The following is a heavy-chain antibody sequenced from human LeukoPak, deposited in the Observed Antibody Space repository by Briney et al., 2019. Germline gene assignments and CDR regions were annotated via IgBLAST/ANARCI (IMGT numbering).Heavy chain of an antibody. J-gene: IGHJ4*02. V-gene: IGHV1-18*01. CDR1: DYIYTCGG. D-gene: IGHD2-15*01. CDR3: ARGPGVAAANYFDY. Sequence: GASVKVSCKFTDYIYTCGGRSWLGQAPGQGLEWMGWISAYNGNTNYAQKFQGRVTMTTDTSTSTAYMEMRSLRSDDTAVYYCARGPGVAAANYFDYWAQGTLVTVSS. CDR2: ISAYNGNT.